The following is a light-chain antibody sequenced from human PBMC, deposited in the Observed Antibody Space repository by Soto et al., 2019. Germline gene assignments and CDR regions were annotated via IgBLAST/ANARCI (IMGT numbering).Light chain of an antibody. V-gene: IGKV3-20*01. Sequence: EIVLTQSPGTLSLSPRERATLSCRASQSVSSSYLAWYQQKPGQAPRLLIYGASGRATGIPDRFSGSGSGTDFTLTISRLEPEDFAVYYCQQYGSSLLTFGGGTKVEIK. CDR2: GAS. CDR3: QQYGSSLLT. CDR1: QSVSSSY. J-gene: IGKJ4*01.